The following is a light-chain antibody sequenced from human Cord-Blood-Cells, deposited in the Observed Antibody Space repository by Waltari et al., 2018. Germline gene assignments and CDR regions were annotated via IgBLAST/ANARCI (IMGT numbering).Light chain of an antibody. CDR1: SSDVGSYNL. CDR3: CSYAGSVV. Sequence: QSALTQPASVSGSPGQSITISCTGTSSDVGSYNLFSWYQQHPGKAPKPMIYEGSKRPSGVSNRFSGSKSGNTASLTISGLQAEDEADYYCCSYAGSVVFGGGTKLTVL. J-gene: IGLJ2*01. V-gene: IGLV2-23*01. CDR2: EGS.